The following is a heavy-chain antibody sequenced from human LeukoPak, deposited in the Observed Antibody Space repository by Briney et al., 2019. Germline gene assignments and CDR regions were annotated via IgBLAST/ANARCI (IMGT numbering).Heavy chain of an antibody. J-gene: IGHJ3*02. D-gene: IGHD5-18*01. CDR2: IWYDGSNK. Sequence: PGRSLRLSCAASGFTFSSYGMHWVRQAPGKGLEWVALIWYDGSNKYYADSVKGRFTISRDNSKNTLYLQMNSLRAEDTAVYYCARDHRMDTAMVKGAGAFDIWGQGTMVTVSS. V-gene: IGHV3-30*19. CDR3: ARDHRMDTAMVKGAGAFDI. CDR1: GFTFSSYG.